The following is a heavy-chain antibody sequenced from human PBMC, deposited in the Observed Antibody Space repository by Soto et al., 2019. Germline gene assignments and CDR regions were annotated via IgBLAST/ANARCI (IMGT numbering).Heavy chain of an antibody. J-gene: IGHJ6*03. CDR3: ARVGVESYYYYYMDV. CDR1: GGTFSSYA. D-gene: IGHD3-3*01. Sequence: ASVKVSCKASGGTFSSYAISWVRQAPGQGLEWMGGIIPIFGTANYAQKFQGRVTIIADESTSTAYMELSSLRSEDTAVYYCARVGVESYYYYYMDVWGKGTTVTVSS. CDR2: IIPIFGTA. V-gene: IGHV1-69*13.